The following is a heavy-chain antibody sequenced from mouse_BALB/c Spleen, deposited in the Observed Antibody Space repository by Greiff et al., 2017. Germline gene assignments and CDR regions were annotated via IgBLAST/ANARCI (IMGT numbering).Heavy chain of an antibody. CDR1: GYTFTSYW. J-gene: IGHJ3*01. V-gene: IGHV1-7*01. D-gene: IGHD1-2*01. Sequence: VQLKQSGAELAKPGASVKMSCTASGYTFTSYWMPWVQQRPGQGLEWIGYINPSTGYTEYNQKFKDKATLTADKSSSTAYMQLSSLTSEDSAVYYCARVTTARAYWGQGTLVTVSA. CDR2: INPSTGYT. CDR3: ARVTTARAY.